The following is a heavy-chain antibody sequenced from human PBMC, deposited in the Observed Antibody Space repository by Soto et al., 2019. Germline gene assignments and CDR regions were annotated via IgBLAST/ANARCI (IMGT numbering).Heavy chain of an antibody. CDR2: VSSYNGNT. V-gene: IGHV1-18*01. CDR3: ARERGLTASTLFGY. D-gene: IGHD3-10*02. Sequence: QVQLVQSGPEVKMPGASVNVSCKASGYTFTSYGINWVRQAPGQGLEWMGRVSSYNGNTKYAQKFQDRVTMTTDTSTTTVYMHLTSLRSDDTAVYYCARERGLTASTLFGYWGQGTVVTVS. CDR1: GYTFTSYG. J-gene: IGHJ4*02.